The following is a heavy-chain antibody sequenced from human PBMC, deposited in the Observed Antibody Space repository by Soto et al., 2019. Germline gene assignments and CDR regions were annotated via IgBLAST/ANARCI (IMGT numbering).Heavy chain of an antibody. V-gene: IGHV4-34*01. CDR2: INHSGST. CDR1: GGSFSDYS. Sequence: PSETLSLTCAVYGGSFSDYSWTWIRQPPGKGLEWIGEINHSGSTYYNPSLKSRVTISVDTSKNQFSLKLTSVTAEDTAVYYCAKHLSGSKCFDYWGQGTLVTVS. D-gene: IGHD6-19*01. J-gene: IGHJ4*02. CDR3: AKHLSGSKCFDY.